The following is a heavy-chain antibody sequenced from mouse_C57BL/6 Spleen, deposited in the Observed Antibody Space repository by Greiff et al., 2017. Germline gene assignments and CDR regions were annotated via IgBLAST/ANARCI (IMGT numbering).Heavy chain of an antibody. V-gene: IGHV1-50*01. CDR1: GYTFTSYW. J-gene: IGHJ3*01. Sequence: QVQLQQPGAELVKPGASVKLSCKASGYTFTSYWMQWVKQRPGQGLEWIGEIDPSDSYTNYNQKFKGKATLTVDTSSSTAYIQLSSLTSEDSAVYYCASSFAYWGQGTLVTVSA. CDR2: IDPSDSYT. CDR3: ASSFAY.